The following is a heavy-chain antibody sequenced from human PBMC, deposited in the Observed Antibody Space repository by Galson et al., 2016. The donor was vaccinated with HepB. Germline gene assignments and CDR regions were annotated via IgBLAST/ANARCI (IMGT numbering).Heavy chain of an antibody. CDR2: ISGSGSSR. J-gene: IGHJ4*02. CDR3: ARNPYYYYSSASPTIKSTWFLDN. D-gene: IGHD3-22*01. V-gene: IGHV3-11*01. Sequence: SLRLSCAASGFTFSDYYLSWIRQAPGKGLEWVSYISGSGSSRYYADPVKGRLTVSRDNAKNSLYLQMNNLRADAAAVYFCARNPYYYYSSASPTIKSTWFLDNWGQGTLVTVSS. CDR1: GFTFSDYY.